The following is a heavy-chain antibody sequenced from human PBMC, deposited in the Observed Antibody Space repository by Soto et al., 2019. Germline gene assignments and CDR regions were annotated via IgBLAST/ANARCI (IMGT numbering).Heavy chain of an antibody. CDR3: AGDPRYGDYSYYGMDV. D-gene: IGHD4-17*01. CDR2: IYYSGNT. Sequence: QVQLQESGPGLVKPSQTLSLTCTVSGASINGGGYYWSWIRQHPGKGLEWIGSIYYSGNTYYSPSLKNRVTISVDVSKNHFSLRLTSVTAADTAVYCCAGDPRYGDYSYYGMDVWGQGTTVTVSS. CDR1: GASINGGGYY. V-gene: IGHV4-31*03. J-gene: IGHJ6*02.